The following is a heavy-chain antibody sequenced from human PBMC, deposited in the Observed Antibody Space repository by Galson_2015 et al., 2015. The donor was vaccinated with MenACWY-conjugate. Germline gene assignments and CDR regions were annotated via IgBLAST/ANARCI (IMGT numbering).Heavy chain of an antibody. CDR1: GFTFSSYS. J-gene: IGHJ4*02. V-gene: IGHV3-21*01. CDR2: ISSSSSYI. D-gene: IGHD6-6*01. Sequence: SLRLSCAASGFTFSSYSMNWVRQAPGEGLEWVSSISSSSSYIYYADSVKGRFTISRDNAKNSLYLQMNSLRAEDTAVYYCARTGFSSSSLYFDYWRQGTLVAVSS. CDR3: ARTGFSSSSLYFDY.